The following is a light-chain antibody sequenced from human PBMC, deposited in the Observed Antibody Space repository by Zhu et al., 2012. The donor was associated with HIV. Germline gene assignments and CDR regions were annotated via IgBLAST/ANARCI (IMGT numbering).Light chain of an antibody. CDR3: QHRLDWPPLP. J-gene: IGKJ4*01. V-gene: IGKV3-11*01. CDR2: DAS. Sequence: EIVLTQSPATLSLSPGESATLSCRASQSVQSYLAWYHQKPGQPPRLLIHDASNRAAGIPDRFSGRGSGTDFTLTISSLEPEDFGIYYCQHRLDWPPLPFGGGTRVEIK. CDR1: QSVQSY.